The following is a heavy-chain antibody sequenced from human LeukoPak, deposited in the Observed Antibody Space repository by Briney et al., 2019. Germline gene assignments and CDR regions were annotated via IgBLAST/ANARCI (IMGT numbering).Heavy chain of an antibody. CDR2: IYHSGST. J-gene: IGHJ5*02. Sequence: SQTLSLTCAVSGGSISSGGYSWSWIRQPPGKGLEWIGYIYHSGSTYYNPSLKSRVTISVGRSKSQFSLKLSSVTAADTAVYYCARGSMVRGIVRWFDPWGQGTLVTVSS. CDR3: ARGSMVRGIVRWFDP. D-gene: IGHD3-10*01. CDR1: GGSISSGGYS. V-gene: IGHV4-30-2*01.